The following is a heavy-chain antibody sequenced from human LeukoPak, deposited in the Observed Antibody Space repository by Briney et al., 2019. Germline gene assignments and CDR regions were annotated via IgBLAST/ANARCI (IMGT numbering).Heavy chain of an antibody. CDR3: ARDNGDALDI. V-gene: IGHV3-30*04. D-gene: IGHD4-17*01. CDR2: VSYDGSKK. CDR1: GITHGPYA. J-gene: IGHJ3*02. Sequence: GRSLRLSCAASGITHGPYAMHWVRQAPGKGLEWVAGVSYDGSKKYYADSVKGRFSISRDTPNNTVFLQMNSLRREDTAMYYCARDNGDALDIWGQGAMVAVSS.